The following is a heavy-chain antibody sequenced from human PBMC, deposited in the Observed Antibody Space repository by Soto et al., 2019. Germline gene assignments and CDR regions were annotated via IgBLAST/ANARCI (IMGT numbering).Heavy chain of an antibody. CDR3: ARGGIFDSSGYYYFSAFDI. J-gene: IGHJ3*02. CDR2: INAGNGNT. V-gene: IGHV1-3*01. D-gene: IGHD3-22*01. Sequence: SSVKVSCKASGCTFTSYAMHWVRQAPGQRLEWMGWINAGNGNTKYSQKFQGRVTITRDTSASTAYMELSSLRSEDTAVYYCARGGIFDSSGYYYFSAFDIWGQGTMVTVSS. CDR1: GCTFTSYA.